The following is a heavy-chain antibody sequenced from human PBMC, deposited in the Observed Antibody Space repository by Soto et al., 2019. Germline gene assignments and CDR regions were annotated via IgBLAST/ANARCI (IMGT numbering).Heavy chain of an antibody. J-gene: IGHJ6*02. CDR1: GDTFXXCV. CDR3: AAELGFGKLSVV. Sequence: QVQVVQSGVEVRRPGSSVKVSCKASGDTFXXCVISWVRQAPGQGLEWMGGIIPLFGTTDFAQRFQGRLTITTDESTTTAYMELSRLRSEDTATYYCAAELGFGKLSVVWGQGTTVIVSS. V-gene: IGHV1-69*01. D-gene: IGHD3-10*01. CDR2: IIPLFGTT.